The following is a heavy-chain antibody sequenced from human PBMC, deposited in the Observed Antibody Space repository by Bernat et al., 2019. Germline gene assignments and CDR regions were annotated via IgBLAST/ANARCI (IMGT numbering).Heavy chain of an antibody. CDR2: ISYDGSNK. D-gene: IGHD2-2*01. J-gene: IGHJ6*02. Sequence: VQLVESGGGVVQPGRSLRLSCAASGFTFSSFGMHWVRQAPGKGLEWVALISYDGSNKYYGDSVKGRFTISRDNSRNTLYLQMNSLRAEDTAVYYCAKDSVPAAYYYYGMDVWGQGTTVTVSS. CDR3: AKDSVPAAYYYYGMDV. V-gene: IGHV3-30*18. CDR1: GFTFSSFG.